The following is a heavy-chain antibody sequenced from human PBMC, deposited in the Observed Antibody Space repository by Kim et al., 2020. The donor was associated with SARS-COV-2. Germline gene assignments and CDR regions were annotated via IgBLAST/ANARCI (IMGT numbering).Heavy chain of an antibody. CDR3: ARDSTGGYHNAFLDY. CDR2: INPNSGGT. J-gene: IGHJ4*02. Sequence: ASVKVSCKASGYTFTGYYMHWVRQAPGQGLEWMGWINPNSGGTNYAQKFQGWVTMTRDTSISTAYMELSRLRSDDTAVYYCARDSTGGYHNAFLDYWGQGTLVTVSS. D-gene: IGHD3-22*01. CDR1: GYTFTGYY. V-gene: IGHV1-2*04.